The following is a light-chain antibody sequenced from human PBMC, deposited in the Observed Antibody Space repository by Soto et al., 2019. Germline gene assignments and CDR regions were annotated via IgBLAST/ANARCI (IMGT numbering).Light chain of an antibody. J-gene: IGLJ1*01. Sequence: QAVVTQPPSVSGAPGQRVTISCTGSSSNIGAGYEVHWYQQIPGTSPKLLIYANTNRPSGVPDRFSASKSGASASLAITGLQAEDEADYYCQSYDSSLSGWVFGTGTKVTVL. CDR3: QSYDSSLSGWV. CDR2: ANT. CDR1: SSNIGAGYE. V-gene: IGLV1-40*03.